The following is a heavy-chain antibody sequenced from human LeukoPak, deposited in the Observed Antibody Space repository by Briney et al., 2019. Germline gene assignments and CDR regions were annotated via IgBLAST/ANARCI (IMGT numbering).Heavy chain of an antibody. CDR1: GFTFSSYA. J-gene: IGHJ4*02. D-gene: IGHD2-15*01. CDR3: AKEKKSGGWPFDY. Sequence: QPGGSLRLSCAASGFTFSSYAMSWVRQAPGKGLEWVSGIGHGGVHTYYAESVKGRFTISRDDSKNTLFLQMNSLRADDTAVYSCAKEKKSGGWPFDYWGQGALVTVSS. V-gene: IGHV3-23*01. CDR2: IGHGGVHT.